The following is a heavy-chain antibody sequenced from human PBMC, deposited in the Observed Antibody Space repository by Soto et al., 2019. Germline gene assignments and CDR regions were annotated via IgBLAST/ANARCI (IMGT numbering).Heavy chain of an antibody. CDR3: AKDASTSCYLECGYGYDY. V-gene: IGHV3-23*01. Sequence: EVQLLESGGGLVQPGGSLRLSSAASGFTFSSYAMSWVRQVPGKGLEWVSAISGSGGSTYYADSVKGRFTISRDKSKNTLYLQMNSLRAEDTAVYYCAKDASTSCYLECGYGYDYWGQGTLVTVSS. D-gene: IGHD2-2*01. J-gene: IGHJ4*02. CDR2: ISGSGGST. CDR1: GFTFSSYA.